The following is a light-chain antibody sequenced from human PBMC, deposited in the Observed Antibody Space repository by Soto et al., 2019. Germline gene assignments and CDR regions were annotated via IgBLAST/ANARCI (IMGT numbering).Light chain of an antibody. CDR1: QSISSY. CDR2: AAS. J-gene: IGKJ1*01. Sequence: DIQLSQSPSSLSASVGDRVTITFRASQSISSYLNWYQQKPGKAPKLLIYAASTLQSGVPSRFSGSGSGTEFTLTISSLQPDDFATYYCQHYNSYSWTFGQGTKVDIK. V-gene: IGKV1-39*01. CDR3: QHYNSYSWT.